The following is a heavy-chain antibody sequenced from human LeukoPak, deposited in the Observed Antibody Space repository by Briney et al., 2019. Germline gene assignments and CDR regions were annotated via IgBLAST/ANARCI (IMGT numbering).Heavy chain of an antibody. Sequence: SETLSLTCTVSGGSISSGGYSWSWIRQPPGKGLEWIGEINHSGSTNYNPSLKSRVTISVDTSKNQFSLKLSSVTAADTAVYYCASLGSSTGYYYGMDVWGQGTTVTVSS. D-gene: IGHD2-2*01. CDR3: ASLGSSTGYYYGMDV. CDR2: INHSGST. J-gene: IGHJ6*02. V-gene: IGHV4-39*07. CDR1: GGSISSGGYS.